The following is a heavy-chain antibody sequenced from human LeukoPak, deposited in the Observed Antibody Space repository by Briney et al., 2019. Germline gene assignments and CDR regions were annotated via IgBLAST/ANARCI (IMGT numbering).Heavy chain of an antibody. V-gene: IGHV1-69*05. CDR3: ASDYGDYIGY. Sequence: SVKVSCKASGYTFTSYGISWVRQAPGQGLEWMGRIIPIFGTANYAQKFQGRVTITTDESTSTAYMELSSLRSEDTAVYYCASDYGDYIGYWGQGTLVTVSS. CDR2: IIPIFGTA. D-gene: IGHD4-17*01. J-gene: IGHJ4*02. CDR1: GYTFTSYG.